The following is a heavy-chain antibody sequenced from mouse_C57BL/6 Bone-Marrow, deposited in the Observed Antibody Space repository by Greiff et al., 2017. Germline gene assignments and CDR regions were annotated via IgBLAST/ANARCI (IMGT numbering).Heavy chain of an antibody. CDR1: GYTFTSYW. CDR3: ARRDYGSSYGYWYFDV. Sequence: QVQLQQSGAELVKPGASVKMSCKASGYTFTSYWITWVKQRPGQGLEWIGDIYPGSGSTNYNEKFKSKATPTVDTSSSTAYMQLSSLTSEDSAVYYCARRDYGSSYGYWYFDVWGTGTTVTVSS. D-gene: IGHD1-1*01. CDR2: IYPGSGST. J-gene: IGHJ1*03. V-gene: IGHV1-55*01.